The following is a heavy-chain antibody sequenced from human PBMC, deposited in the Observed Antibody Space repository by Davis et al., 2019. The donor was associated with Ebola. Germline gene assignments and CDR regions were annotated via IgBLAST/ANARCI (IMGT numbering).Heavy chain of an antibody. V-gene: IGHV5-51*01. CDR2: IYPGDSDT. Sequence: GESLKISCKGSGYSFTSYWIGWVRQMPGKGLEWMGIIYPGDSDTIYSPSFQGQVTISADQSISTAYLQWSSLKASDTAMYCCARGDSSSWRRSWFDPWGQGTLVTVSS. J-gene: IGHJ5*02. D-gene: IGHD6-13*01. CDR3: ARGDSSSWRRSWFDP. CDR1: GYSFTSYW.